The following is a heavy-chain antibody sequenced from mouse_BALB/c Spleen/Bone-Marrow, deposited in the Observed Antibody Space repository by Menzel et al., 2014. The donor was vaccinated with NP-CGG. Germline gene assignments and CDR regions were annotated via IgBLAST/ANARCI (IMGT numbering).Heavy chain of an antibody. CDR2: IDPENGNT. V-gene: IGHV14-1*02. J-gene: IGHJ4*01. Sequence: VQLQQSGAELVRPGALVKLSCKASGFNIKDYYMHWVKQRPEQGLEWIGWIDPENGNTIYDPKFQGKASITADTSSNTAYLQLSSLTSEDTAVYYCARSTTATDYAMDYWGQVTSVTVSS. CDR3: ARSTTATDYAMDY. CDR1: GFNIKDYY. D-gene: IGHD1-2*01.